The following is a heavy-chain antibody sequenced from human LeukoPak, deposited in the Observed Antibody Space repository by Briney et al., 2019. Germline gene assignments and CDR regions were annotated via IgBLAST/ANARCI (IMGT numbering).Heavy chain of an antibody. CDR1: GGSFSGYY. Sequence: KPSETLSLTCAVYGGSFSGYYWSWIRQPPGKGLEWIGEINHSGSTNYNPSLKSRITMSVDTSKNQFSLKLNSVTAADTAVYYCARAVAGYFDYWGQGTLVTVSS. CDR2: INHSGST. D-gene: IGHD6-19*01. CDR3: ARAVAGYFDY. V-gene: IGHV4-34*01. J-gene: IGHJ4*02.